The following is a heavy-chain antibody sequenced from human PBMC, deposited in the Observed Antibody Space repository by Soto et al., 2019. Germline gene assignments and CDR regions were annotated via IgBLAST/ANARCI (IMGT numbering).Heavy chain of an antibody. Sequence: AGGSMRLSCAISGFSVSSNYLSWVRQAPGKGLEWVSVHYSGGSTYYADSVQGRFTISRDKSSNTLYLQMRRVRAEDTAVYFCARHRHPRGTVGATSPLDPWGQGTQVTV. CDR3: ARHRHPRGTVGATSPLDP. V-gene: IGHV3-53*01. J-gene: IGHJ5*02. D-gene: IGHD1-26*01. CDR1: GFSVSSNY. CDR2: HYSGGST.